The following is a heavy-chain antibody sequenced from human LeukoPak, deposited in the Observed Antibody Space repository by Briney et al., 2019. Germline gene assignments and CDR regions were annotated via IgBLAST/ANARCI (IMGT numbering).Heavy chain of an antibody. Sequence: GASVKVSCKASGYTFTSYDINWVRQATGQGLEWMGWMNPNSGNTGYAQKFQGRVTITRNTSISTAYMELSSLRSEDTAVYYCARSAAVFHPHPDFWGQGTLVTVSS. D-gene: IGHD2-2*01. V-gene: IGHV1-8*03. CDR3: ARSAAVFHPHPDF. CDR1: GYTFTSYD. J-gene: IGHJ4*02. CDR2: MNPNSGNT.